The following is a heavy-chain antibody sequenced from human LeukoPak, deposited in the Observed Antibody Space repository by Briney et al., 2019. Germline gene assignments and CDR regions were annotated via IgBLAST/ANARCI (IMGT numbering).Heavy chain of an antibody. D-gene: IGHD2-8*02. CDR1: GFTFSSYG. CDR3: ARDRSLFTGYGMDV. V-gene: IGHV3-33*01. Sequence: GGSLRLSCAASGFTFSSYGMHWVRQAPGKGLEWVAVLWYDGSNKYYADSVKGRFTISRDNSKNTLYLQMNSLRAEDTAVYYCARDRSLFTGYGMDVWGQGTTVTVSS. CDR2: LWYDGSNK. J-gene: IGHJ6*02.